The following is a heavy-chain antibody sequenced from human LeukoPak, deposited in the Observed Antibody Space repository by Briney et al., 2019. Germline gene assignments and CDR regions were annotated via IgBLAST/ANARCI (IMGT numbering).Heavy chain of an antibody. CDR3: ARGFPGNPLASGSYYNSYYY. J-gene: IGHJ4*02. CDR2: IIPILGTA. D-gene: IGHD3-10*01. CDR1: GGTFSSYA. Sequence: SVKVSCKASGGTFSSYAISWVRQAPGQGLEWMGGIIPILGTANYAQKFQGRVTITADKSTSTAYMELSSLRSEDTAVYYCARGFPGNPLASGSYYNSYYYWGQGTLVTVSS. V-gene: IGHV1-69*06.